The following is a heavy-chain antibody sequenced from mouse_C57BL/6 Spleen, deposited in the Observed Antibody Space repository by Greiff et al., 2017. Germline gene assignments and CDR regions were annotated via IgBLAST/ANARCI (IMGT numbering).Heavy chain of an antibody. V-gene: IGHV14-4*01. D-gene: IGHD2-4*01. CDR1: GFNIKDDY. Sequence: VQLKESGAELVRPGASVKLSCTASGFNIKDDYMHWVKQRPEQGLEWIGWIDPENGDTEYASKFQGKATITADTSSNTAYLQLSSLTSEDTAVYYCTTRRGIYYDPFAYWGQGTLVTVSA. J-gene: IGHJ3*01. CDR3: TTRRGIYYDPFAY. CDR2: IDPENGDT.